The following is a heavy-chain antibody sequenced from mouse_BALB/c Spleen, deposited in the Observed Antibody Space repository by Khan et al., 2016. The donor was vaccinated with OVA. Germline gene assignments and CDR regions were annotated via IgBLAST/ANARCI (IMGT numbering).Heavy chain of an antibody. J-gene: IGHJ3*01. CDR1: GFTFSNYA. Sequence: EVELVESGGDLVKPGGSLKLSCAASGFTFSNYAMSWVRQTPEKRLEWVASISSGGTTYYPDSVKGRFTISRDNARNILYLQMNSLRSEDTAMFYCARDYWFTYWRQGTLVTVSA. V-gene: IGHV5-6-5*01. D-gene: IGHD1-1*02. CDR2: ISSGGTT. CDR3: ARDYWFTY.